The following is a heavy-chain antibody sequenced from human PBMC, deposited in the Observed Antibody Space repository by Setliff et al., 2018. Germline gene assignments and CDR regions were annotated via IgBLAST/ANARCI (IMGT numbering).Heavy chain of an antibody. CDR2: IIPLLGIP. D-gene: IGHD2-2*01. J-gene: IGHJ3*01. CDR1: GDTFSSHV. CDR3: ARVRYRGDRAQKGGPRRAFDV. V-gene: IGHV1-69*10. Sequence: SVKVSCKASGDTFSSHVITWVRQAPGQGFEWMGGIIPLLGIPNYAQKFQGRVTINADKSTNTVYMEVSSLRSEDTAVYYCARVRYRGDRAQKGGPRRAFDVWGQGTMVTVSS.